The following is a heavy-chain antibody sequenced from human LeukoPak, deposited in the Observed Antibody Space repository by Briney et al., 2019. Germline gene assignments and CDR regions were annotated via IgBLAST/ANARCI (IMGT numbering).Heavy chain of an antibody. J-gene: IGHJ3*02. CDR2: ISWNSGGI. CDR1: GFTFDDYA. Sequence: GGSLRLSCAASGFTFDDYAMHWVRQAPGKGLEWVSGISWNSGGIGYADSVKGRFTISRDNAKNSLYLQMNSLRAEDTALYYCAKAEYAFDIWGQGTMVTVSS. V-gene: IGHV3-9*01. CDR3: AKAEYAFDI.